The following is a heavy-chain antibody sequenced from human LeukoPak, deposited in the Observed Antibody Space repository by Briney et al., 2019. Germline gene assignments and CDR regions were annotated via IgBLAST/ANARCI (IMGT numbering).Heavy chain of an antibody. CDR1: GFSFSSYA. CDR3: ARTHINGWCFDS. J-gene: IGHJ4*02. V-gene: IGHV3-23*01. CDR2: ITFNGGNT. D-gene: IGHD6-19*01. Sequence: GGSLRLSCAASGFSFSSYAMSWVRQAPGKGLEWVSIITFNGGNTYYASVEGRFAISRDNSKNTLYLQMGSLRADDTAVYYCARTHINGWCFDSWGQGTLVTVSS.